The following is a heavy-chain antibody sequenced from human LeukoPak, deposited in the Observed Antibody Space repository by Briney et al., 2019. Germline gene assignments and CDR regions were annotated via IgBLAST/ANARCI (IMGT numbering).Heavy chain of an antibody. CDR3: ARDLGLSGSHMDV. J-gene: IGHJ6*03. Sequence: SVKVSCKASGGTFSCYSLSWVRQAPGQGLEWMGGIIPIFGTANYAQKFQGRVTITTDESTSTAYMELSSLRSEDTAVYYCARDLGLSGSHMDVWGKGTTVTVSS. D-gene: IGHD3-22*01. CDR2: IIPIFGTA. CDR1: GGTFSCYS. V-gene: IGHV1-69*05.